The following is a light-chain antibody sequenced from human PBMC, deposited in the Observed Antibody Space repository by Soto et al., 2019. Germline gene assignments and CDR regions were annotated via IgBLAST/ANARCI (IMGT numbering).Light chain of an antibody. CDR3: QQYYSTPWT. CDR2: DAS. V-gene: IGKV1-5*01. J-gene: IGKJ1*01. CDR1: QTITNR. Sequence: DIQMTQSPSTVSASVGDRVTITCRASQTITNRLAWYQRKPGKAPKVLIYDASNLESGVPSRFSGSGSGTDFTLTISSLQAEDVAVYYCQQYYSTPWTFGQGTKVEIK.